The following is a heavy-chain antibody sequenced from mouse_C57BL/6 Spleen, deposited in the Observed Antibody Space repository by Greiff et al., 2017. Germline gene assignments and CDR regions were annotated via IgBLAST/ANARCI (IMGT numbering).Heavy chain of an antibody. J-gene: IGHJ3*01. CDR1: GFSLSTSGMG. CDR3: ARIDYDYDDDVAWFAY. CDR2: IYWDDDK. Sequence: QVTLKESGPGILQSSQTLSLTCSFSGFSLSTSGMGVSWIRQPSGKGLEWLAHIYWDDDKRSNPSLKSRLTISKDTSRNQVFLKITSVDTADTATYYCARIDYDYDDDVAWFAYWGQGTLVTVSA. D-gene: IGHD2-4*01. V-gene: IGHV8-12*01.